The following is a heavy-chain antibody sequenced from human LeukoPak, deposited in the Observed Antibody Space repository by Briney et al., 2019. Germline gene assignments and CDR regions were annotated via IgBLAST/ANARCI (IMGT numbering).Heavy chain of an antibody. CDR1: GGSISSYY. Sequence: SETLSLTYTVSGGSISSYYWSWIRQPPGKGLEWIGYIYYSGSSNYNPSLKSRVTISVDTSKNQFSLKLSSVTAADTAVYYCARLYSSSWDYYFDYWGQGTLVTVSS. D-gene: IGHD6-13*01. V-gene: IGHV4-59*08. CDR2: IYYSGSS. CDR3: ARLYSSSWDYYFDY. J-gene: IGHJ4*02.